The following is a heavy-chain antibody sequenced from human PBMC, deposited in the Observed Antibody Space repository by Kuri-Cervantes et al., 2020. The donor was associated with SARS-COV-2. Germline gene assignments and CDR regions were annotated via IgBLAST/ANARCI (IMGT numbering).Heavy chain of an antibody. Sequence: GGSLRLSCAASGFTFSSYAMSWVRQAPGKGLEWVAVISYDGSNKYYADSVKGRFTISRDNSKNTLYLQMNSLRAEDTAVYYCARELVGAFDIWGQGTMVTVSS. D-gene: IGHD3-10*01. CDR1: GFTFSSYA. CDR2: ISYDGSNK. CDR3: ARELVGAFDI. J-gene: IGHJ3*02. V-gene: IGHV3-30-3*01.